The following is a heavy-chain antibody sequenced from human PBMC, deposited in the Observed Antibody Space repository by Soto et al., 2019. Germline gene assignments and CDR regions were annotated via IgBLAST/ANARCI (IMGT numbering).Heavy chain of an antibody. CDR3: ARQRYYYDSSGYCDY. V-gene: IGHV5-51*01. J-gene: IGHJ4*02. CDR2: IYPGDCDT. Sequence: EVQLVPSGAEVKKPGESLQISCKGSGYSFTSYWIGGVRQMPGKGLEWMGIIYPGDCDTNYGPSFQGQVTISADNSISTAYLQWSSLKASDTAMYYCARQRYYYDSSGYCDYWGQGTLVTVSS. CDR1: GYSFTSYW. D-gene: IGHD3-22*01.